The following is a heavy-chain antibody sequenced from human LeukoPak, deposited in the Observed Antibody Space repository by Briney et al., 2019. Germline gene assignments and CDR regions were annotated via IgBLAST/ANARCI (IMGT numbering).Heavy chain of an antibody. Sequence: GGSLRLSCAASGFTFSSYAMSWVRQAPGKGREWVSAFSGSGGSTYYADSVKGRFTISRDNSKNTLYLQMNSLRAEDTAVYYCAKAWYSSGWTPQLLDPWGQGTLVTVSS. CDR2: FSGSGGST. V-gene: IGHV3-23*01. CDR3: AKAWYSSGWTPQLLDP. J-gene: IGHJ5*02. D-gene: IGHD6-25*01. CDR1: GFTFSSYA.